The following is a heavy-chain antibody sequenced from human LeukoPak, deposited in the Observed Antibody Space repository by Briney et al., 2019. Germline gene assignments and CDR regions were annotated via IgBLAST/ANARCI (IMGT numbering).Heavy chain of an antibody. Sequence: GGSLRLSCAASGFTFSSYAMSWVRQAPGKGLEWVSAISGSGGSTYFADSVKGRFTISRVNSKNTLYLQMNSLRAEDTAVYYCAKAARLWFGEGGTDYWGQGTLVTVSS. CDR3: AKAARLWFGEGGTDY. CDR2: ISGSGGST. D-gene: IGHD3-10*01. V-gene: IGHV3-23*01. CDR1: GFTFSSYA. J-gene: IGHJ4*02.